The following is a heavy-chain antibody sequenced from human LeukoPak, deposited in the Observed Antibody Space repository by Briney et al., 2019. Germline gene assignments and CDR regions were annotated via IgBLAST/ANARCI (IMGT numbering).Heavy chain of an antibody. CDR2: IRYDGSSK. CDR1: AAIFSSNA. D-gene: IGHD4-17*01. Sequence: PGGSLRLSCTASAAIFSSNAMHWVRQAPGKGLEWVAFIRYDGSSKYYADSVKGRFTISRDNSKNTLYLQMNSLRAEDTAVYYCATPEANYGDYVGDAFDIWGQGTMVTVSS. V-gene: IGHV3-30*02. CDR3: ATPEANYGDYVGDAFDI. J-gene: IGHJ3*02.